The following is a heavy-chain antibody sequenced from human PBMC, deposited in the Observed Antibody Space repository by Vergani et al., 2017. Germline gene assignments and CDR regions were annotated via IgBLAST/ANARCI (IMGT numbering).Heavy chain of an antibody. J-gene: IGHJ4*02. Sequence: VQLLESGGGVVQPGGSLRLSCAASGFTFSSYGMHWVRQAPGKGLEWVAVISYDGTNEYQIDSVKGRFTISRDNSNKTLYLQMNSLRAEDTAVYYCAKGRIDGKTTIDYWGQGTLVTVSS. CDR3: AKGRIDGKTTIDY. CDR2: ISYDGTNE. V-gene: IGHV3-30*18. CDR1: GFTFSSYG. D-gene: IGHD4-11*01.